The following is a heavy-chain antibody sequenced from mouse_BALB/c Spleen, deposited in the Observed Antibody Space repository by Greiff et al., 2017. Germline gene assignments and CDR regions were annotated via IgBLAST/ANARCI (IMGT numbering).Heavy chain of an antibody. D-gene: IGHD2-3*01. CDR1: GYTFTSYV. J-gene: IGHJ2*01. Sequence: EVQLQQSGAELVRPGTSVKMSCKASGYTFTSYVMHWVKQKPGQGLEWIGYINPYNDGTKYNEKFKGKATLTSDKSSSTAYMELSSLTSEDSAVYYCARERGYSYFDYWGQGTTLTVSS. CDR2: INPYNDGT. V-gene: IGHV1-14*01. CDR3: ARERGYSYFDY.